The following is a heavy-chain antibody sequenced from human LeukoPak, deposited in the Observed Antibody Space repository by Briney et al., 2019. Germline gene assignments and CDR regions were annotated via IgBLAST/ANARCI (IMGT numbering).Heavy chain of an antibody. CDR1: GYTFTGYH. Sequence: GASVKVSCKASGYTFTGYHLHWVRQAPGQGLEWMGWINPNSGGIHYAQKFQGRVTLTRDTSIITAFMELSSLRSDDTAVYYCAGDPGSQIQRWSSLGDTAFDIWGQGTMVTVSS. D-gene: IGHD5-18*01. J-gene: IGHJ3*02. CDR3: AGDPGSQIQRWSSLGDTAFDI. CDR2: INPNSGGI. V-gene: IGHV1-2*02.